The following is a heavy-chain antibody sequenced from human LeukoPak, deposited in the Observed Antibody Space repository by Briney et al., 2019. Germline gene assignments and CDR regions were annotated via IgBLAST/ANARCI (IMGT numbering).Heavy chain of an antibody. CDR3: ARGPYYYGSGFSPDYYYYGMDV. J-gene: IGHJ6*02. Sequence: SETLSLTCAVCGGSFSGYYWSWIRQPPGKGLEWIGEINHSGSTNYNPSLKSRVTISVDTSKNQFSLKLSSVTAADTAVYYCARGPYYYGSGFSPDYYYYGMDVWGQGTTVTVSS. V-gene: IGHV4-34*01. CDR2: INHSGST. D-gene: IGHD3-10*01. CDR1: GGSFSGYY.